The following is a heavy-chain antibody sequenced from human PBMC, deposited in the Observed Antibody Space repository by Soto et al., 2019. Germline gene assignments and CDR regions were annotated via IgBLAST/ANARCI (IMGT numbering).Heavy chain of an antibody. V-gene: IGHV1-69*13. CDR3: ARDRITIFGVVIKLRPDYYYYYGMDV. D-gene: IGHD3-3*01. Sequence: SVKVSCKASGGAFSSYAISWVRQAPGQGLEWMGGIIPIFGTANYAQKFQGRVTITADESTSTAYMELSSLRSEDTAVYYCARDRITIFGVVIKLRPDYYYYYGMDVWGQGTTVTVSS. J-gene: IGHJ6*02. CDR2: IIPIFGTA. CDR1: GGAFSSYA.